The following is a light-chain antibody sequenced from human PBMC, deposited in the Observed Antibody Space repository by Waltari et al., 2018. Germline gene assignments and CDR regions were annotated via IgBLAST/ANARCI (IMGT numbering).Light chain of an antibody. CDR3: QQRNSYPWT. V-gene: IGKV1-13*02. CDR2: GAS. J-gene: IGKJ1*01. Sequence: IQMTQSPSSLSASVGDKVTITCRASQGISSALAWYQQKPGKAPNLLIYGASSLQTGVPSRFSDSGSGTDFTLTINSLQPEDFAVYFCQQRNSYPWTFGQGTKVEIK. CDR1: QGISSA.